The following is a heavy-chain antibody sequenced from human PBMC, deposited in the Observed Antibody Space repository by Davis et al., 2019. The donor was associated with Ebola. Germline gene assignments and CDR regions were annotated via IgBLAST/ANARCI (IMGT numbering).Heavy chain of an antibody. D-gene: IGHD3-9*01. J-gene: IGHJ3*02. CDR3: ARDLTYYDILTMDAFDI. CDR2: ISYDGSNK. CDR1: GFTFSSYA. Sequence: GGSLRLSCAASGFTFSSYAMSWVRQAPGKGLEWVAVISYDGSNKYYADSVKGRFTISRDNSKNTLYLQMNSLRAEDTTVYYCARDLTYYDILTMDAFDIWGQGTMVTVSS. V-gene: IGHV3-30-3*01.